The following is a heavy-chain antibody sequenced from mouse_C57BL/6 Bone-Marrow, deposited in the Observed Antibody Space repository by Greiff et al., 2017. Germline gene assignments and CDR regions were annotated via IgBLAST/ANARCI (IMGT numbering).Heavy chain of an antibody. Sequence: EVKLVESGGGLVKPGGSLKLSCAASGFTFSSYAMSWVRQTPEKRLEWVATISDGGSYTYYPDNVKGRFTISRDNAKNNLYLQMSHLKSEDTAMYYCARDHWDGDDWGQGTTLTVAS. V-gene: IGHV5-4*01. D-gene: IGHD4-1*01. J-gene: IGHJ2*01. CDR3: ARDHWDGDD. CDR1: GFTFSSYA. CDR2: ISDGGSYT.